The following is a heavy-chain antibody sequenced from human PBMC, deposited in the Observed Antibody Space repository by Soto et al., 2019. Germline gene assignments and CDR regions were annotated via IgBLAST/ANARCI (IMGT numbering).Heavy chain of an antibody. CDR2: ISYDGSNK. V-gene: IGHV3-30*18. CDR3: AKDGGWDGTTIYYFDY. J-gene: IGHJ4*02. D-gene: IGHD1-1*01. Sequence: QVQLVESGGGVVQPGRSLRLSCAASGFTFSSYGMHWVRQAPGKGLERVAVISYDGSNKYYADSVKGRFTISRDNSKNTLYLQMNSLRAEDTAVYYCAKDGGWDGTTIYYFDYWGQGTLVTVSS. CDR1: GFTFSSYG.